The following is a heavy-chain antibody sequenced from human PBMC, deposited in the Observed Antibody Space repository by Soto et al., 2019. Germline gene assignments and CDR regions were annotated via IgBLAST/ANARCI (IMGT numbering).Heavy chain of an antibody. Sequence: QVQLVESGGGVVQPGRSLRLSCAASGFTFSSYGMHWVRQAPGKGLEWVAVISYDGSNKYYADSVKGRFTISRDNSKNTLYLQMNSLRAEDTAVYYCAKAAFKVAVRYYGMDVWGQGTTITVSS. V-gene: IGHV3-30*18. CDR1: GFTFSSYG. CDR2: ISYDGSNK. J-gene: IGHJ6*02. CDR3: AKAAFKVAVRYYGMDV.